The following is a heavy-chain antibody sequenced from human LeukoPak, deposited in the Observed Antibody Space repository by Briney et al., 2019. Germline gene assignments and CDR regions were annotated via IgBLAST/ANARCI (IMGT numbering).Heavy chain of an antibody. D-gene: IGHD6-6*01. J-gene: IGHJ5*02. CDR1: GGSISSYY. CDR2: IYYSGST. CDR3: ARLNFEYSSSSAWWFDP. V-gene: IGHV4-59*01. Sequence: SETLSLTCTVSGGSISSYYWSWIRQPPGKGLEWIGYIYYSGSTNYNPSLKSRVTISVDTSKNQFSLKLSSVTAADTAVYYCARLNFEYSSSSAWWFDPWGQGTLVTVSS.